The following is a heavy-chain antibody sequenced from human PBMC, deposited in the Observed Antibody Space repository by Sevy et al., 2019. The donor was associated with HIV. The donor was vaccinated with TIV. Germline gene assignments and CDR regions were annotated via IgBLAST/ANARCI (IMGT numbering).Heavy chain of an antibody. V-gene: IGHV3-11*01. Sequence: GGSLRLSCAASGFTFSDYYMSWIRQAPGKGLERVSYISSSGSTIYYADSVKGRFTISRDNAKNSLYLQMNSLRAEDTAVYYCARDHRDIVLMVYAISGYYYYYGMDVWGQGTTVTVSS. CDR1: GFTFSDYY. CDR3: ARDHRDIVLMVYAISGYYYYYGMDV. CDR2: ISSSGSTI. J-gene: IGHJ6*02. D-gene: IGHD2-8*01.